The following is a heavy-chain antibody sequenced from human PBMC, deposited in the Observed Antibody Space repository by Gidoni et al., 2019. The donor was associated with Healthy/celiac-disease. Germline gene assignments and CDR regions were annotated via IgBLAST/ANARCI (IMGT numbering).Heavy chain of an antibody. D-gene: IGHD2-8*01. J-gene: IGHJ4*02. CDR3: VKEGYCTNGVCAHFDY. V-gene: IGHV3-64D*06. CDR2: ISSNGGST. CDR1: EFTFSSYA. Sequence: EVQLVESGGGLVKPGGSLRLSCSASEFTFSSYAMHWVRQAPGKGLEYVSAISSNGGSTYYADSVKGRFTISRDNSKNTLYLQMSSLRAEDTAVYYCVKEGYCTNGVCAHFDYWGQGTLVTVSS.